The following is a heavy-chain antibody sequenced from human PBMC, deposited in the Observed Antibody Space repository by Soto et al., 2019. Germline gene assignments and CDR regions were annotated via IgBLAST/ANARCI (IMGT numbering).Heavy chain of an antibody. CDR3: AHSVVAGLGYYFDY. J-gene: IGHJ4*02. CDR1: GFSLSTTRVA. D-gene: IGHD6-19*01. CDR2: IYWDDDK. V-gene: IGHV2-5*02. Sequence: QITLKESGPTLVKPTQTLTLTCTFSGFSLSTTRVAVGWIRQPPGKALEWLALIYWDDDKRYSPFLKSRLTIATXTXETQVVLTMTNMDPVDTATYYCAHSVVAGLGYYFDYWGQGTLVTVSS.